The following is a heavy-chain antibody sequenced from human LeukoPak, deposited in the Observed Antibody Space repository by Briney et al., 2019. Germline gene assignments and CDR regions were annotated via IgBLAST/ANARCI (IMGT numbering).Heavy chain of an antibody. V-gene: IGHV4-30-4*08. D-gene: IGHD4-17*01. J-gene: IGHJ3*02. CDR1: GGSISSGDYY. CDR3: ARGRDYGDALGAFDI. CDR2: IYYSGST. Sequence: SQTLSLTCTVSGGSISSGDYYWSWIRQPPGKGLEWIGYIYYSGSTYYNPSLKSRVTISVDTSKNQFSLKLSSVTAADTAVYYCARGRDYGDALGAFDIWRQGTMVTVSP.